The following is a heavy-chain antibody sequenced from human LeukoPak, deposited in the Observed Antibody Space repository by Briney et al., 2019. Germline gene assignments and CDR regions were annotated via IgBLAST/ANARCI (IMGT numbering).Heavy chain of an antibody. V-gene: IGHV3-43*02. CDR1: GFPFDYYA. CDR3: ASEAGAHDAFDI. J-gene: IGHJ3*02. CDR2: ISGDGGST. D-gene: IGHD6-19*01. Sequence: QPGGALRLSCSTSGFPFDYYAMHRVRQAPGKGLELVSLISGDGGSTYYAASVKGRITISRDNSKNSLYLQMNSLRAEDMALYYCASEAGAHDAFDIWGQGTMVTVSS.